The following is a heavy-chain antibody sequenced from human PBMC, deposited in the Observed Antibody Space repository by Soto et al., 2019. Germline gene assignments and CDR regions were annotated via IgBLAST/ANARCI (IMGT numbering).Heavy chain of an antibody. CDR3: ATVGSYCGGDCDSAPNY. V-gene: IGHV3-15*07. CDR1: GFTFSHTW. J-gene: IGHJ4*02. Sequence: EVQLVESGGGLVKPGGSLRLSCAASGFTFSHTWMHWVRQAPGKGLEWVGRIKSKSDGGTTDYAAPVNGRFTLSSDDSRNTLYLQMNSLSADDTAVYYCATVGSYCGGDCDSAPNYWGQGTLVTVSS. D-gene: IGHD2-21*02. CDR2: IKSKSDGGTT.